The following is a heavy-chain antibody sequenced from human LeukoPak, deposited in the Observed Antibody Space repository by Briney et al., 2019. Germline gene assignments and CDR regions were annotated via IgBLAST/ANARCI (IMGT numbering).Heavy chain of an antibody. D-gene: IGHD3-9*01. V-gene: IGHV3-7*01. CDR3: ATHGYSELRYFDWSTNE. J-gene: IGHJ4*02. Sequence: GGSLRLSCVVSGFTFSSHWLSWVRQAPGKGLEWVANIKEDGSEKYYVDSVKGRFTISRDNAKKSLYLQMDSLRAEDTAVYYCATHGYSELRYFDWSTNEWGQGTLVTVSS. CDR1: GFTFSSHW. CDR2: IKEDGSEK.